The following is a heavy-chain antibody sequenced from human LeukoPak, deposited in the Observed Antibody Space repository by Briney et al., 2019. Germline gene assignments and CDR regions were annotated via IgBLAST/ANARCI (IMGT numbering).Heavy chain of an antibody. CDR1: GGSFSGYY. Sequence: SETLSLTCAVYGGSFSGYYWSWIRQPPGKGLEWIGEINHSGSTNYNPSLKSRVTISVDTSKNQFSLKLSSVTAADTAVYYCASARFGEESEYWGQGTLVTVSS. J-gene: IGHJ4*02. V-gene: IGHV4-34*01. D-gene: IGHD3-10*01. CDR2: INHSGST. CDR3: ASARFGEESEY.